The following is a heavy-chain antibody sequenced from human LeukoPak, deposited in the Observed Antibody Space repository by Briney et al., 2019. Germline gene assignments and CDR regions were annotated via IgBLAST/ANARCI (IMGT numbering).Heavy chain of an antibody. J-gene: IGHJ3*02. V-gene: IGHV4-38-2*02. D-gene: IGHD3-10*01. CDR3: ARDYSGSNAFDI. CDR1: GYSISSGYY. CDR2: IYHSGST. Sequence: PSETLSLTCTVSGYSISSGYYWGWIRQPPGKGLGWIGSIYHSGSTYYNPSLKSRVTISVDTSKNQFSLKLSSVTAADTAVYYCARDYSGSNAFDIWGQGTMVTVSS.